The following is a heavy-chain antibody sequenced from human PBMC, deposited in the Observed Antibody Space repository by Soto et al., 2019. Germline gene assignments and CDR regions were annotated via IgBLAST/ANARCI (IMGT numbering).Heavy chain of an antibody. J-gene: IGHJ4*02. Sequence: EVQLLESGGGLVQPGGSLRLSCAASGFTFSTYAMFWVRQAPGKGLEWVSVITGGGGRTYYADSVKGRFTISRDNSKNTLYLQMNSLRAEDTAVYYCANDRYGDYGGVDYWGQGTLVTVSS. CDR3: ANDRYGDYGGVDY. CDR1: GFTFSTYA. CDR2: ITGGGGRT. D-gene: IGHD4-17*01. V-gene: IGHV3-23*01.